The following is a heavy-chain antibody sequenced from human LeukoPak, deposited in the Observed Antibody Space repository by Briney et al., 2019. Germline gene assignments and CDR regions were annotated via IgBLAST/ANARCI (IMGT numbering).Heavy chain of an antibody. Sequence: GGSLRLSCAASGFTVSSNYMSWGRQAPGKGLGWGSVIYSGGSTYYAASGKGRFTISRDTSKNTLYLQMNSLSADDTAVYYCARDGTREYSYGYPYYYYGMDVWGQGTTVTVSS. V-gene: IGHV3-53*01. CDR2: IYSGGST. D-gene: IGHD5-18*01. CDR3: ARDGTREYSYGYPYYYYGMDV. CDR1: GFTVSSNY. J-gene: IGHJ6*02.